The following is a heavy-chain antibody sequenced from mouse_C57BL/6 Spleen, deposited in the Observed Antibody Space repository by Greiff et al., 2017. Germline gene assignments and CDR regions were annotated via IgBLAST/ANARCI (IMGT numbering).Heavy chain of an antibody. D-gene: IGHD3-3*01. CDR1: GFTFSSYG. Sequence: EVKLMESGGDLVKPGGSLKLSCAASGFTFSSYGMSWVRQTPDKRLEWVATISSGGSYTYYPDSVKGRFTISRDNAKNTLYLQMSSLKSEDTAMYYCARHGRGCLDYWGQGTTLTVSS. V-gene: IGHV5-6*01. CDR2: ISSGGSYT. CDR3: ARHGRGCLDY. J-gene: IGHJ2*01.